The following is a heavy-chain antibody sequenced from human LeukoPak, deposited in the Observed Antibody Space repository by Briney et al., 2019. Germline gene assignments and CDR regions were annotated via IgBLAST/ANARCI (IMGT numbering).Heavy chain of an antibody. CDR1: GYTFTSYG. J-gene: IGHJ4*02. D-gene: IGHD1-26*01. Sequence: GASVKVSCKASGYTFTSYGISWVRQAPGQGLEWMGWISAYNGNTNYAQKLQGRVTITADKSTSTAYMELSSLRSEDTAVYYCEVSAIVGATRGVGYWGQGTLVTVSS. V-gene: IGHV1-18*01. CDR2: ISAYNGNT. CDR3: EVSAIVGATRGVGY.